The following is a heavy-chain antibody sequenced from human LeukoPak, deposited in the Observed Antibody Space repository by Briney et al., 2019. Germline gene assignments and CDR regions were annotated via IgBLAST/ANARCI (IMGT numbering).Heavy chain of an antibody. CDR1: GYTFTSYG. V-gene: IGHV1-18*01. J-gene: IGHJ4*02. CDR2: ISAYNGNT. CDR3: ARVGPQQLARLTSFDY. D-gene: IGHD6-13*01. Sequence: ASVKVSCKASGYTFTSYGISWVRQAPGQGLEWMGWISAYNGNTNYAQKLQGRVTMTTDTSTSTAYMELRSLRSDDTAVYYCARVGPQQLARLTSFDYWGQGTLVTVSS.